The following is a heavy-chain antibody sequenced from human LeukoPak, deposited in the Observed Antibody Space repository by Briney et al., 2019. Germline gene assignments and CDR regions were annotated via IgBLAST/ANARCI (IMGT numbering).Heavy chain of an antibody. CDR2: ISGSGGST. CDR1: GFAFSSYA. J-gene: IGHJ3*02. Sequence: GGSLRLSCAASGFAFSSYAMSWVRQAPGKGLEWVSAISGSGGSTYYADSVKGRFTISRDNSKNTLYLQMNSLRAEDTAVYYCAKDHQYDFWSDGAFDIWGQGTMVTVSS. V-gene: IGHV3-23*01. D-gene: IGHD3-3*01. CDR3: AKDHQYDFWSDGAFDI.